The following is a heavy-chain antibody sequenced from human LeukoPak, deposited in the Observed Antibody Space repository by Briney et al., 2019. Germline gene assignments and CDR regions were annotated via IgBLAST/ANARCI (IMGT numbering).Heavy chain of an antibody. Sequence: PGGSLRLSCAASGFTFRSYSMNWVRQAPGKGLEWVANIKQDGSEKYYVDSVKGRFTISRDNAKNSLYLQMNSLRAEDTAVYYCARRGRIAAAGTDQYYFDYWGQGTLVTVSS. CDR1: GFTFRSYS. CDR3: ARRGRIAAAGTDQYYFDY. D-gene: IGHD6-13*01. J-gene: IGHJ4*02. V-gene: IGHV3-7*01. CDR2: IKQDGSEK.